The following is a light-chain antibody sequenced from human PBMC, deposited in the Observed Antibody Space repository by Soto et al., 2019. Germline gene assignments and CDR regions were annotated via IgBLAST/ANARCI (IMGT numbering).Light chain of an antibody. CDR2: KAS. CDR3: QQYNSYPWT. J-gene: IGKJ1*01. Sequence: DIQMAQSPSSLSASVGGRVTITCRASQSISSSLAWYQRKPGKAPKLLIYKASSLESAVPSRFSGSGSGTEFTLTISSLQPDDFATYYCQQYNSYPWTFGQGTKVDIK. CDR1: QSISSS. V-gene: IGKV1-5*03.